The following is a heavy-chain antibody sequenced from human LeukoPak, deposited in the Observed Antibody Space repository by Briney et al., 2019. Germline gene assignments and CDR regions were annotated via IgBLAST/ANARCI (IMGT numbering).Heavy chain of an antibody. D-gene: IGHD1-7*01. CDR1: GFTFRNAW. V-gene: IGHV3-15*01. J-gene: IGHJ3*02. CDR3: TAENFLYAFDI. Sequence: GGSLRLSCAASGFTFRNAWMSWVRQAPGKGLEWVGRTKRKNDLGTTDYAAPVKARFTISRDDSKNTLYLQMNSLKTEDTAVYYCTAENFLYAFDIWGQGTMVTVSS. CDR2: TKRKNDLGTT.